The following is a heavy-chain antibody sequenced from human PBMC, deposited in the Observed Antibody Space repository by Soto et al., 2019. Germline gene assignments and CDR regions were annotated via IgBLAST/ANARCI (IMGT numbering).Heavy chain of an antibody. Sequence: SGPTLVNPRASVKVSCKASGYTFTSYGISWVRQAPGQGLEWMGWISAYNGNTNYAQKLQGRVTMTADASTSTAYMELSSLRSEDTAVYYCAREVRAAAGILNWFDPWGQGTLVTVSS. CDR3: AREVRAAAGILNWFDP. J-gene: IGHJ5*02. D-gene: IGHD6-13*01. CDR1: GYTFTSYG. CDR2: ISAYNGNT. V-gene: IGHV1-18*01.